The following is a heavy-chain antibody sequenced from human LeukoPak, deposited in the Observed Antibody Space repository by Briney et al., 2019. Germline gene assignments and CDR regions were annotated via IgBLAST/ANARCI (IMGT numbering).Heavy chain of an antibody. J-gene: IGHJ4*02. V-gene: IGHV4-34*01. Sequence: PSETLSLTCAVYGGSFSGYYWSWIRQPPGKGLEWIGEINHSGSTNYNPSLKSRVTISVDTSKNQFSLKLSSVTAGDTAVYYCATYFDILTGYTFDSWGQGTLVTVSS. CDR3: ATYFDILTGYTFDS. CDR1: GGSFSGYY. CDR2: INHSGST. D-gene: IGHD3-9*01.